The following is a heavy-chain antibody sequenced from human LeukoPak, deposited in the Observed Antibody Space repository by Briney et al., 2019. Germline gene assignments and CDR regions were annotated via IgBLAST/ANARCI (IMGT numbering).Heavy chain of an antibody. J-gene: IGHJ4*02. D-gene: IGHD3-3*01. CDR1: GGSISSGSYY. Sequence: PSETLSLTCTVSGGSISSGSYYWSWIRQPAGKGLEGIGRIYTSGSTNYNPSLKSRVTISVDTSKNQFSLTLSSVTAADTAVYYCARENTIFGVVRLDYWGQGTLVTVSS. CDR3: ARENTIFGVVRLDY. V-gene: IGHV4-61*02. CDR2: IYTSGST.